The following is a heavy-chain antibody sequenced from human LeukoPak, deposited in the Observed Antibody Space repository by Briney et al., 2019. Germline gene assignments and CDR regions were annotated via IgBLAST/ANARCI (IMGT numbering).Heavy chain of an antibody. CDR3: ARTGGYNAFDY. J-gene: IGHJ4*02. Sequence: SETLSLTCTVSGGSVSSGDYYWNWIRQPPGKGLEWLGYVFHSGSTNYNPSLKSRVTISVDTSKNQFSLKLTSVTAADTAVYFCARTGGYNAFDYWGQGTLVTVSS. V-gene: IGHV4-61*08. CDR1: GGSVSSGDYY. D-gene: IGHD5-24*01. CDR2: VFHSGST.